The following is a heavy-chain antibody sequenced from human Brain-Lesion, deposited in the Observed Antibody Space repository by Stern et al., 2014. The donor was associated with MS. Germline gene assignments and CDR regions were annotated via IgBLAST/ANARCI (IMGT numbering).Heavy chain of an antibody. CDR1: GGSISSGGYY. D-gene: IGHD2-2*01. CDR3: ARGRVVPGFQYYATDV. Sequence: MQLVESGPGLVKPSQTLSLSCTVSGGSISSGGYYWSWIRQPAGKGLEWIGRIFNSGSTSSNPSLKSRVPISIDTSKNQFSLRLNSMTAADTAVYYCARGRVVPGFQYYATDVWGQGTTVIVSS. CDR2: IFNSGST. J-gene: IGHJ6*02. V-gene: IGHV4-61*02.